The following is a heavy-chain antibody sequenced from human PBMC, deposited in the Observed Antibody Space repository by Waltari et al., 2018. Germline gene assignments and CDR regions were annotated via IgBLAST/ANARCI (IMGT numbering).Heavy chain of an antibody. J-gene: IGHJ4*02. CDR3: ARDVAAAGIEDY. D-gene: IGHD6-13*01. V-gene: IGHV1-2*06. CDR2: INPNRGGT. Sequence: QVQLVQSGAEVKKPGASVKVSCKASGYTFTGYYMHWVRQAPGQGLEWMGRINPNRGGTNYAPKFQGRVTMTRDTSISTAYMELSRLRADDTAVYYCARDVAAAGIEDYWGQGTLVTVSS. CDR1: GYTFTGYY.